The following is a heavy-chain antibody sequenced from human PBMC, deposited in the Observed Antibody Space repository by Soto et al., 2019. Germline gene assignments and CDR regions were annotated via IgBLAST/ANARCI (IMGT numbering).Heavy chain of an antibody. D-gene: IGHD2-2*01. J-gene: IGHJ4*02. CDR1: GGSISSSS. CDR3: ARARFCTSTSCYHYFDF. Sequence: SETLSLTCTVSGGSISSSSWSWIRQPPGRGLEWIGYIYNHGRTDYNPSLKSRVTISVDTSKNHFSLKLSSVTPADTAVYYCARARFCTSTSCYHYFDFWGQGTLVTVSS. V-gene: IGHV4-59*01. CDR2: IYNHGRT.